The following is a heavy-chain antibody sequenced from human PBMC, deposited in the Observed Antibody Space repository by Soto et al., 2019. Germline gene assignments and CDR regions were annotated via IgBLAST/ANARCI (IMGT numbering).Heavy chain of an antibody. Sequence: QVQLVQSGAEVKKPGASVTVSCKASGYTFTTYDVNWMRQATGQGPEWLGWMNPYNGDTGYAQKFQGRVTLTRDTSMNTAYLELSSLTYEDTAVYYCARNRRETGDFGYWGQGTLVTVSS. D-gene: IGHD7-27*01. CDR1: GYTFTTYD. CDR2: MNPYNGDT. J-gene: IGHJ4*02. V-gene: IGHV1-8*02. CDR3: ARNRRETGDFGY.